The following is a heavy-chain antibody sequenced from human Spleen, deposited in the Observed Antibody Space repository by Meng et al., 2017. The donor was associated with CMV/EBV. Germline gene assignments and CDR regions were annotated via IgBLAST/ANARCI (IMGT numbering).Heavy chain of an antibody. V-gene: IGHV3-30-3*01. CDR1: GFTFSSYA. J-gene: IGHJ4*02. CDR3: AREIERGGLVGATLDFFDY. D-gene: IGHD1-26*01. CDR2: ISYAGSNK. Sequence: GGSLRLSCAASGFTFSSYAMSWVRQAPGKGLEWVAFISYAGSNKYYTDSVKGRFTISRDISKNTLYLQMNSLRAEDTAVYFCAREIERGGLVGATLDFFDYWGQGTLVTVSS.